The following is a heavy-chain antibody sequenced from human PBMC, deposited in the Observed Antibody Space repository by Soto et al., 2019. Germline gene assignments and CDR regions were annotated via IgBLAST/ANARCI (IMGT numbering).Heavy chain of an antibody. Sequence: PSETLSLTCTVSGGSISSGGYYWSWIRQHPGKGLEWIGYIYYSGSTYYNPSLKSRVTISVDTSKNQFSLKLSSVTAADTAVYYCARAPRGYYCSGGSCYSGSNAEYFQHWGQGTLVTVSS. D-gene: IGHD2-15*01. CDR1: GGSISSGGYY. J-gene: IGHJ1*01. CDR3: ARAPRGYYCSGGSCYSGSNAEYFQH. V-gene: IGHV4-31*03. CDR2: IYYSGST.